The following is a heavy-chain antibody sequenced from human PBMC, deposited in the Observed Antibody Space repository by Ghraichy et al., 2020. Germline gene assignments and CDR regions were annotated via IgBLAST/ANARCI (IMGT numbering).Heavy chain of an antibody. Sequence: SETLSLTCAVYGGSFRGYYWSWIRQPPGKGLEWIGEINHSGSTNYNPSLKSRVTISVDTSKNQFSLKLSSVTAADTAVYYCARRKGAARLGIDWYFDLWGRGTLVTVSS. D-gene: IGHD6-6*01. J-gene: IGHJ2*01. CDR2: INHSGST. CDR1: GGSFRGYY. V-gene: IGHV4-34*01. CDR3: ARRKGAARLGIDWYFDL.